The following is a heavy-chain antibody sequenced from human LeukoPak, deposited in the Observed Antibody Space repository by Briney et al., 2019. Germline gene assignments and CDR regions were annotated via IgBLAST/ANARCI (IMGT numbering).Heavy chain of an antibody. CDR1: GGSISSGSYY. CDR2: IYYSGST. J-gene: IGHJ4*02. D-gene: IGHD3-3*01. V-gene: IGHV4-39*01. CDR3: ASTLRFLPYRRFDY. Sequence: SETLSLTCTVSGGSISSGSYYWGWIRQPPGKGLEWIGSIYYSGSTYYNPSLKSRVTISGDTSKNQFFLRLSSVTAADTAVYYCASTLRFLPYRRFDYWGQGTLVTVPS.